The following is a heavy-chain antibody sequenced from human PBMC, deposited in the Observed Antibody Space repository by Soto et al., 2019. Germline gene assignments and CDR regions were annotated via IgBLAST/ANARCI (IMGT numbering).Heavy chain of an antibody. V-gene: IGHV1-3*01. D-gene: IGHD1-26*01. CDR1: GYTYISYS. CDR2: INVGNGNT. CDR3: ARDLGGQIVDY. J-gene: IGHJ4*02. Sequence: ASVKVSCKASGYTYISYSMHWVRQAPGQRLEWMGWINVGNGNTKYAQKLQGRVTMTTDTSTSTAYMELRSLRSDDTAVYYCARDLGGQIVDYWGQGTLVTVSS.